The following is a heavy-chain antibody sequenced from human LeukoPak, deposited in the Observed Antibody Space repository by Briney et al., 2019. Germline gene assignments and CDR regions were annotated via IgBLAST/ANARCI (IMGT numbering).Heavy chain of an antibody. CDR2: ITGSGGTT. CDR3: AKGSSSWSGSDAFDI. Sequence: GGSLRLSCAASGFTFSNAWMSWVRQAPGEGLEWVSGITGSGGTTYYADSVKGRFTISRDNSKNTLYLQMNSLRAEDTAVYYCAKGSSSWSGSDAFDIWGQGTMVTVSS. J-gene: IGHJ3*02. CDR1: GFTFSNAW. V-gene: IGHV3-23*01. D-gene: IGHD6-13*01.